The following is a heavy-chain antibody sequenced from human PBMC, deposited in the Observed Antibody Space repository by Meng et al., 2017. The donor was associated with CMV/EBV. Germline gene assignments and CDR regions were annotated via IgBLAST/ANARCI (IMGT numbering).Heavy chain of an antibody. CDR1: GGSFSGYY. J-gene: IGHJ4*02. Sequence: QVHLQQWGAGLLKPSETLSLTCAVYGGSFSGYYWSWIRQPPGRGLEWIGEINHSGSTNYNPSLKSRVTISVDTSKNQFSLKLSSVTAADTAVYYCARVWDSGWDYWGQGTLVTVSS. D-gene: IGHD3-22*01. CDR3: ARVWDSGWDY. V-gene: IGHV4-34*01. CDR2: INHSGST.